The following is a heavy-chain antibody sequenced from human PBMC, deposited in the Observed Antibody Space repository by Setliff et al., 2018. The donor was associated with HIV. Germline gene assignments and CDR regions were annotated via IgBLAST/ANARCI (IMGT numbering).Heavy chain of an antibody. J-gene: IGHJ4*02. CDR1: GFTFSDYG. CDR2: ITSTT. CDR3: TRDPTPKELWFFSGYYSDY. Sequence: PGGSLRLSCVASGFTFSDYGVTWVRQAPGKGLEWVSTITSTTYYADPVKGRFTIFRDNSRNMLYLEMNSLRAEDTAVYYCTRDPTPKELWFFSGYYSDYWGQGTLVTVSS. V-gene: IGHV3-23*01. D-gene: IGHD3-10*01.